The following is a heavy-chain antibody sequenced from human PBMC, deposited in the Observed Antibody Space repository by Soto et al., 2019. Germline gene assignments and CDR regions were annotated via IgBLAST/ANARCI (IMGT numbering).Heavy chain of an antibody. V-gene: IGHV1-24*01. D-gene: IGHD2-2*01. CDR2: FDPEDGET. CDR3: ATDFCSSNSCSVYFDY. J-gene: IGHJ4*02. Sequence: ASVKVSCKVSGYTLTELSMHWVRQAPGKGLEWMGGFDPEDGETIYAQKFQGRVTMTEDTSTDTAYMELSSLRSEDTAVYYCATDFCSSNSCSVYFDYWGRGTLVTVSS. CDR1: GYTLTELS.